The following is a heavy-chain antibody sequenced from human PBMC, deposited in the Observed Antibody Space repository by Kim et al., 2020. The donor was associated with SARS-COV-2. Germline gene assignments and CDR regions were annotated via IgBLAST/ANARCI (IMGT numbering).Heavy chain of an antibody. D-gene: IGHD5-12*01. CDR3: AVVDIVATNYYYGMDV. CDR2: IYYSGST. V-gene: IGHV4-39*01. Sequence: SETLSLTCTVSGGSISSSSYYWGWIRQPPGKGLEWIGSIYYSGSTYYNPSLKSRVTISVDTSKNQFSLKLSSVTAADTAVYYCAVVDIVATNYYYGMDVWGQGTTVTVSS. CDR1: GGSISSSSYY. J-gene: IGHJ6*02.